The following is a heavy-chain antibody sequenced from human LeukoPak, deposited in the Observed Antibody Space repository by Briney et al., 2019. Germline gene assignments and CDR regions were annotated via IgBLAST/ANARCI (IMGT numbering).Heavy chain of an antibody. CDR1: GYSFTRYW. Sequence: GESLKISCKGSGYSFTRYWIGWVRQMPGKGLEWMGIIYPGDSDTRYSPSFQGQVTISADKSISTAYLQWSSLKASDTAMYYCARHSQREAYYMDVWRKGTTVTVSS. CDR2: IYPGDSDT. J-gene: IGHJ6*03. CDR3: ARHSQREAYYMDV. D-gene: IGHD6-25*01. V-gene: IGHV5-51*01.